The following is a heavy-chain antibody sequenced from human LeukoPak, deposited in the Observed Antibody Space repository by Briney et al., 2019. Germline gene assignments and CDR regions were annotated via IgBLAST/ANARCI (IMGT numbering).Heavy chain of an antibody. CDR1: GFTFSSYS. CDR3: ARVLVGGPNPFQH. Sequence: PGGSRRLSCAASGFTFSSYSMNWVRQAPGKGLEWVSYISSSSSTIYYADSVKGRFTISRDNAKNSLYLQMNSLRAEDTAVYYCARVLVGGPNPFQHWGQGTLVTVSS. V-gene: IGHV3-48*01. CDR2: ISSSSSTI. D-gene: IGHD1-26*01. J-gene: IGHJ1*01.